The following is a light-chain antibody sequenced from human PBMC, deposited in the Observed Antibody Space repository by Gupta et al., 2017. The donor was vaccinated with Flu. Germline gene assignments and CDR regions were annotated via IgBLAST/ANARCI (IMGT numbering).Light chain of an antibody. CDR3: QTWDSSKV. J-gene: IGLJ3*02. CDR1: KLGDNC. V-gene: IGLV3-1*01. CDR2: QDS. Sequence: SSGEKLGDNCASWYQQKAARSPVLVINQDSKRPSGLPERFTGSNSGNTATLAISGTQAMDEADYYCQTWDSSKVFGGGTKLTVL.